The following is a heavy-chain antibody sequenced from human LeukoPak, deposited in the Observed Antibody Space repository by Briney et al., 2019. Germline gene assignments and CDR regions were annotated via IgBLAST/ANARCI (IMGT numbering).Heavy chain of an antibody. CDR2: INHSGST. CDR3: ARLTSIAAREVRYYYYYMDV. D-gene: IGHD6-6*01. CDR1: GGSFSGYY. Sequence: SETLSLTFAVYGGSFSGYYWSWIRQPPGKGLGWIGGINHSGSTNYNPSLKSRVTISVDTSKNQFSLKLSSVTAADTAVYYCARLTSIAAREVRYYYYYMDVWGKGTTVTVSS. V-gene: IGHV4-34*01. J-gene: IGHJ6*03.